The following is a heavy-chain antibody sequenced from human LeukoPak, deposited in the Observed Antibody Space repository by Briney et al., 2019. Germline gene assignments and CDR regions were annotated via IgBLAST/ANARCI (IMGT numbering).Heavy chain of an antibody. CDR2: INPNSGGT. Sequence: ASVKVSCKASGYTSTGYYMHWVRQAPGQGLEWMGRINPNSGGTNYAQKFQGRVTMTRDTSISTAYMELSRLRSDDTAVYYCAREADFWSGYYTSPGEYWGQGTLVTVSS. D-gene: IGHD3-3*01. CDR3: AREADFWSGYYTSPGEY. V-gene: IGHV1-2*06. J-gene: IGHJ4*02. CDR1: GYTSTGYY.